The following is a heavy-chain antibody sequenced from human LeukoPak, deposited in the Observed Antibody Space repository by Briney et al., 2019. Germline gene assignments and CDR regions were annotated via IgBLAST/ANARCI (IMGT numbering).Heavy chain of an antibody. Sequence: ASVKVSCKASGYTFTSYYMHWVRQAPGQGLEWMGWINPNSGGTSYAQKFQGRVTMTRDTSISTAYMELSRLRSDDTAVYYCASGATVTTGFDYWGQGTLVTVS. CDR1: GYTFTSYY. CDR2: INPNSGGT. D-gene: IGHD4-17*01. V-gene: IGHV1-2*02. CDR3: ASGATVTTGFDY. J-gene: IGHJ4*02.